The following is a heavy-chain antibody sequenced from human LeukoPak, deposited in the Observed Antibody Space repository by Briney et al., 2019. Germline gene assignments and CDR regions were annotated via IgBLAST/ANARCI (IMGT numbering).Heavy chain of an antibody. V-gene: IGHV3-15*01. CDR2: INDKTDGGST. CDR1: GFTFSYAW. J-gene: IGHJ4*02. Sequence: GGSLRLSCAASGFTFSYAWMSWVCQAPGKGPEWVGRINDKTDGGSTDYASPVKGRFTISRDDSKNTVYLQMNSLKIEDTAVYYCTTGLSHWGQGTLVTVSS. CDR3: TTGLSH.